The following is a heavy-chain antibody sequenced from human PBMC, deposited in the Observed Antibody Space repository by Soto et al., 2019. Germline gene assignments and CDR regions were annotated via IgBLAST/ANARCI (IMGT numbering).Heavy chain of an antibody. V-gene: IGHV1-3*01. CDR3: ARVSHDYGDYWFDP. CDR1: GYTFTSYA. Sequence: QVQLVQSGAEVKKPGASVKVSCKASGYTFTSYAMHWVRQAPGQRLEWMGWINAGNGKTKYSQKFLGRVTITRDTSASTAYMELSSLRSEDTAVYYCARVSHDYGDYWFDPWGQGTLVTVSS. J-gene: IGHJ5*02. CDR2: INAGNGKT. D-gene: IGHD4-17*01.